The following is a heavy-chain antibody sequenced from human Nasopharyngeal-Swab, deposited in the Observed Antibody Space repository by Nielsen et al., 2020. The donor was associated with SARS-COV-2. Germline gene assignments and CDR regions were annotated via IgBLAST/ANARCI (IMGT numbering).Heavy chain of an antibody. D-gene: IGHD6-13*01. CDR3: AKGSRFSSSQAMGYNFDF. CDR1: GFTFSSYS. CDR2: ISSSGRTI. J-gene: IGHJ4*02. Sequence: GGSLRLSCAASGFTFSSYSMNWVRQAPGKGLEWVSYISSSGRTIYYEDSVKGRFTISRDNSKNTLYLQMNSLRAEDTAVYYCAKGSRFSSSQAMGYNFDFWGQGTLVTVSS. V-gene: IGHV3-48*04.